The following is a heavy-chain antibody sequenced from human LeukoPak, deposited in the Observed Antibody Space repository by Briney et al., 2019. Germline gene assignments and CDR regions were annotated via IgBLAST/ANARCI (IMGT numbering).Heavy chain of an antibody. V-gene: IGHV3-30*02. D-gene: IGHD6-13*01. CDR3: AKFEGSWSSSWYDY. CDR1: GFTFSSYG. Sequence: SGGSLRLSCAASGFTFSSYGMHWVRQAPCKGLEWVAFIRYDGSNKYYADSVKGRFTISRDNSKNTLYLQMNSLRAEDTAVYYCAKFEGSWSSSWYDYWGQGTLVTVSS. CDR2: IRYDGSNK. J-gene: IGHJ4*02.